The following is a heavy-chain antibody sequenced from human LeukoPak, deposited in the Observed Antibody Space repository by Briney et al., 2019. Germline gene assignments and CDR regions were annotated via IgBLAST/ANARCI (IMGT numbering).Heavy chain of an antibody. CDR3: ARGISSSYYYGSGSYPYYYYYYMDV. Sequence: SETLSLTCTVSSGSISNYYWSWIRQPPGKGLEWIGYIYYSGSTNYNPSLKSRVTISVDTTKNQFSLKLSSVTAADTAVYYCARGISSSYYYGSGSYPYYYYYYMDVWGKGTTVTVSS. J-gene: IGHJ6*03. D-gene: IGHD3-10*01. CDR2: IYYSGST. V-gene: IGHV4-59*01. CDR1: SGSISNYY.